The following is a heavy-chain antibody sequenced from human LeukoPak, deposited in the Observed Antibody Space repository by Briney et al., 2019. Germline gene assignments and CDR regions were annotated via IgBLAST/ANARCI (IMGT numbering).Heavy chain of an antibody. V-gene: IGHV3-11*04. CDR2: ISSSGGTI. CDR1: GFTFSDYY. CDR3: ARDISVDPREGKFDY. Sequence: GGSLRLSCAASGFTFSDYYMSWIRQAPGKGLEWVSYISSSGGTIYYADSVKGRFTISRDNAINSLYLQMNSLRAEDTAVYYCARDISVDPREGKFDYWGQGTLVTVSS. D-gene: IGHD6-19*01. J-gene: IGHJ4*02.